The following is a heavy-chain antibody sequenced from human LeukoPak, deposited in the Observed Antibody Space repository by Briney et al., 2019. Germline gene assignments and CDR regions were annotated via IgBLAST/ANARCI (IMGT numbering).Heavy chain of an antibody. J-gene: IGHJ6*02. V-gene: IGHV3-7*01. CDR1: GFTFSNYW. CDR2: IKQDGSEK. D-gene: IGHD3-10*01. Sequence: GGSLRLPCAASGFTFSNYWMNWVRQAPGKGLEWVANIKQDGSEKYYVDSVKGRFTISRDNAKNLLYLQMNSLRAEDTAVYYCARNPPMGVYYYFYYSMDVWGQGTTVTVSS. CDR3: ARNPPMGVYYYFYYSMDV.